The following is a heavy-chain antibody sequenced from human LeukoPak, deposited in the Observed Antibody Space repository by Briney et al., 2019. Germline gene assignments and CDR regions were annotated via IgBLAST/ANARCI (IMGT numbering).Heavy chain of an antibody. CDR3: ARDRGERGSSWSLPAHGFDI. V-gene: IGHV1-69*05. CDR1: GGTFSSYA. J-gene: IGHJ3*02. D-gene: IGHD6-13*01. CDR2: IVPIFGTT. Sequence: SVKVSCKASGGTFSSYAVNWVRQAPGQGLEWMGRIVPIFGTTNYAQKFQGRVTITTDESTSTAYMELSSLRSEDTAVYYCARDRGERGSSWSLPAHGFDIWDQGTMVTVSS.